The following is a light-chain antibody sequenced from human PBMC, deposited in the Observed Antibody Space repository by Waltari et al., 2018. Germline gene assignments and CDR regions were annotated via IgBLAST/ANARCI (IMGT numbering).Light chain of an antibody. Sequence: DIVLTQSPLSLPVTPGESASISCRSNQSLLHSNGYSFLDWYLQRPGQSPQLLIYLGSNRASEVPAKFSGSGSGTDFTLKITTLEAEDVGVYYCMQALEIPWTFGQGTNVDIK. J-gene: IGKJ1*01. V-gene: IGKV2-28*01. CDR1: QSLLHSNGYSF. CDR2: LGS. CDR3: MQALEIPWT.